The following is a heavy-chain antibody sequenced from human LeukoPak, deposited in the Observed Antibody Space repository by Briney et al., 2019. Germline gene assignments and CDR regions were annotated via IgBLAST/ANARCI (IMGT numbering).Heavy chain of an antibody. D-gene: IGHD2-8*02. CDR3: VRILGYCTGGGCYFDY. V-gene: IGHV5-51*01. CDR1: GYSFTNYW. J-gene: IGHJ4*02. Sequence: GESLKISCKGSGYSFTNYWIGWVRQTPEKGLEWMGVIYPGDSDTRYSPSFQGQVTISADKSISTAYLQWSSLKASDTAMYYCVRILGYCTGGGCYFDYWGQGTLVTVSS. CDR2: IYPGDSDT.